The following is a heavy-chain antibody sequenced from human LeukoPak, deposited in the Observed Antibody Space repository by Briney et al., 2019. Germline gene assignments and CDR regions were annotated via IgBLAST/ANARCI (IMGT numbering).Heavy chain of an antibody. V-gene: IGHV3-11*05. CDR2: ISSSSSYT. CDR3: ARVMLWFGELFDY. Sequence: GGSLRLSCAASGFTFSDCYMSCIRQAPGKGLEWVSYISSSSSYTNYADSVKGRFTISRDNAKNSLYLQMNSLRAEDTAVYYCARVMLWFGELFDYWGQGTLVTVSS. CDR1: GFTFSDCY. D-gene: IGHD3-10*01. J-gene: IGHJ4*02.